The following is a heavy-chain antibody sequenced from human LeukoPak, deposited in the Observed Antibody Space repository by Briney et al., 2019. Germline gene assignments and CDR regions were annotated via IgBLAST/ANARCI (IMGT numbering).Heavy chain of an antibody. CDR2: INHRGST. V-gene: IGHV4-34*01. CDR1: GGSFSGYY. D-gene: IGHD3-22*01. J-gene: IGHJ4*02. Sequence: SSETLSLTCAVYGGSFSGYYWNWIRQSPGKGLEWIGEINHRGSTYYNPSLKSRATISVDTSKNQFSLKLSSVTAADTAVYYCTRATYSYDSSGYYALQDWGQGTLVTVSS. CDR3: TRATYSYDSSGYYALQD.